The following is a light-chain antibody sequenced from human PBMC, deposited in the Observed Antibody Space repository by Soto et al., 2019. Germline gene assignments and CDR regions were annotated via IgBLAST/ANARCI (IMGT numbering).Light chain of an antibody. CDR1: SSDVGYYNY. CDR3: TSYTSSSTYV. Sequence: QSALTQPASVSGSPGQSIAISFTGTSSDVGYYNYVSWYQQHPGKAPKLMIFDVSNRPSGVSDRFSGSKSGNTASLTISGLQADDEADYYCTSYTSSSTYVFGTGTKLTVL. J-gene: IGLJ1*01. V-gene: IGLV2-14*01. CDR2: DVS.